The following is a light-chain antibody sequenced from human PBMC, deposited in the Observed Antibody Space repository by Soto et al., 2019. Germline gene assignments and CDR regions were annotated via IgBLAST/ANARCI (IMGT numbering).Light chain of an antibody. V-gene: IGKV3-20*01. CDR2: GAS. J-gene: IGKJ1*01. CDR1: QSVSSSY. Sequence: EIVLTQSPGALSLSPGERATLSSRASQSVSSSYLAWYQQKPGQAPRLLIYGASSRATGIPDRFSGSGSGTDFTLTISRLEPEDFAVYYCQQYGSSPQTWTFGQGTKVEIK. CDR3: QQYGSSPQTWT.